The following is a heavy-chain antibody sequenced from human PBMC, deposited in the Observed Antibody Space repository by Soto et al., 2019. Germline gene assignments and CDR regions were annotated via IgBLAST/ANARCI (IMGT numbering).Heavy chain of an antibody. CDR3: ARVASSGWYFDY. V-gene: IGHV1-18*01. CDR2: ISTYNANT. CDR1: GYTFNTYG. Sequence: ASVKVSCKASGYTFNTYGFSWVRQALGQGPEWMGWISTYNANTNYAQKVQGRVTMTTDTSTSTAYMELRSLRSDDTAVYYCARVASSGWYFDYWGQGTLVTVSS. D-gene: IGHD6-19*01. J-gene: IGHJ4*02.